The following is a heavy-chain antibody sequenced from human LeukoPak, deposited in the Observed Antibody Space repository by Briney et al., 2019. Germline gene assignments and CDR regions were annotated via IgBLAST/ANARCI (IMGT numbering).Heavy chain of an antibody. CDR1: GFTFSNYA. Sequence: GGSLRLSCVVSGFTFSNYAMNWVRQAPGKGLEWVSAISGNGGGIYYADSVKGRFTISRDNSKNTLYLQMNSLRGEDTAVYYCARDRVTIVRGALDSYYFDYWGQGTLVTVSS. CDR2: ISGNGGGI. V-gene: IGHV3-23*01. J-gene: IGHJ4*02. D-gene: IGHD3-10*01. CDR3: ARDRVTIVRGALDSYYFDY.